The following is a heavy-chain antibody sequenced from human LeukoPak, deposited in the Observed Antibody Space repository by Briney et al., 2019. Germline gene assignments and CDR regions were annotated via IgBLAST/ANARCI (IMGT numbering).Heavy chain of an antibody. CDR3: ASPIVVVPAAMGYWFDP. J-gene: IGHJ5*02. D-gene: IGHD2-2*01. CDR1: GGSISSGDYY. CDR2: IYYSGST. Sequence: SETLSLTCTVSGGSISSGDYYWSWIRQPPGKGLEWIGYIYYSGSTYYNPSLKSRVTISVDTSKNQFSLKLSSVTAADTAVYYCASPIVVVPAAMGYWFDPWGQGTLVTVSS. V-gene: IGHV4-30-4*08.